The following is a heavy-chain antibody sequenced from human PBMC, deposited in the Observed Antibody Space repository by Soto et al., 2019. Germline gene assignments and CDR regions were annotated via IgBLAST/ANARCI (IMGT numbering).Heavy chain of an antibody. Sequence: GGSLRLSCAASGFTFSSYAMSWVRQAPGKGLEWVSAISGGGGSTYYADSVKGRFTISRDNSKNTLYLQMNSLRAEDTAVYYCAKLTQDIVVVVAATPSYYYYGMDVWGQGTTVTVS. CDR3: AKLTQDIVVVVAATPSYYYYGMDV. J-gene: IGHJ6*02. V-gene: IGHV3-23*01. CDR2: ISGGGGST. CDR1: GFTFSSYA. D-gene: IGHD2-15*01.